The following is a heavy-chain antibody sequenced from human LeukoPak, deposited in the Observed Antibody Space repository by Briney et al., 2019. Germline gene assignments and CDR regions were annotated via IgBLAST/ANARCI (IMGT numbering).Heavy chain of an antibody. CDR1: DGSISSGGYS. V-gene: IGHV4-30-2*01. CDR3: ARVTVRGGFDY. J-gene: IGHJ4*02. Sequence: SQTLSLTCAVSDGSISSGGYSWSWIRQPPGKGLEWIGYIYHSGSTYYNPSLKSRVTISVDRSKNQFSLKLSSVTAADTAVYYCARVTVRGGFDYWGQGTLVTVSS. CDR2: IYHSGST. D-gene: IGHD3-10*01.